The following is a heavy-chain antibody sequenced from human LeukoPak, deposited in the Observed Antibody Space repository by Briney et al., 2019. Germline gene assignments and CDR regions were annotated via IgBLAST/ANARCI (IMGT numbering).Heavy chain of an antibody. CDR1: GFTFSNYY. CDR3: ARELGGYSYGPIDY. Sequence: GGSLRLSCAASGFTFSNYYMSWIRQAPGKGLEWVAYISSSGSTISYADSVKGRFTISRDSAKNSLYLQMNSLRAEDTAVYYCARELGGYSYGPIDYWGQGTLVTVSS. J-gene: IGHJ4*02. D-gene: IGHD5-18*01. V-gene: IGHV3-11*04. CDR2: ISSSGSTI.